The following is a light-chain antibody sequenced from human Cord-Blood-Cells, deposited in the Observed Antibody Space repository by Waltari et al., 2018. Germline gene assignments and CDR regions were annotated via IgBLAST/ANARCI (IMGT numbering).Light chain of an antibody. J-gene: IGKJ1*01. CDR3: QQYNSYWT. CDR1: QSISSW. Sequence: DIQMTQSPSTLSASVGDRVTITCRASQSISSWLAWYQQKPRKAPKLLIYKASSLESGFPSRFIGSGSGTEFTLTIISLQPDDFATYYCQQYNSYWTFGQGTKVEIK. V-gene: IGKV1-5*03. CDR2: KAS.